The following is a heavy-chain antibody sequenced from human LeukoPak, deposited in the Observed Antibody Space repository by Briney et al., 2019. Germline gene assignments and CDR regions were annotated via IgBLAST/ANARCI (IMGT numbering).Heavy chain of an antibody. V-gene: IGHV4-4*02. D-gene: IGHD5-18*01. CDR1: GGSISSSNW. J-gene: IGHJ6*02. CDR3: ARGTNSRGYSYGYHYYYYYGMDV. CDR2: INHSGST. Sequence: ASETLSLTCAVSGGSISSSNWWSWVRQPPGKGLEWIGEINHSGSTNYNPSLKSRVTISVDTSKNQFSLKLSSVTAADTAVYYCARGTNSRGYSYGYHYYYYYGMDVWGQGTTVTVSS.